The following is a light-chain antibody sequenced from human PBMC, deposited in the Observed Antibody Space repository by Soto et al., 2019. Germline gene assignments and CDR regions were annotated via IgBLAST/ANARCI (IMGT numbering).Light chain of an antibody. Sequence: EIVLTQSPVTRSFSPWEGATVSCIASQSVSTSYLAWYQLKPGQAPRLLIYGASSRATGIPDRFSGSGSGTDFTLTISRLEPEDIAVYYCQEYGSSRAFGQGTKV. CDR3: QEYGSSRA. CDR2: GAS. J-gene: IGKJ1*01. V-gene: IGKV3-20*01. CDR1: QSVSTSY.